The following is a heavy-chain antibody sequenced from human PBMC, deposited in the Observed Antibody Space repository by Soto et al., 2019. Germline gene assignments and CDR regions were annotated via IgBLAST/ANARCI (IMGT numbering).Heavy chain of an antibody. CDR2: IYYSAST. Sequence: SETLSLTCTVSGGSISSYYWSWIRQPPGKGLEWIGYIYYSASTNYNPSLKSRVTISVDTSKNQFSLNLSSVTAADTAVYYCARAFKGTAMVDYWGQGTLVTVSS. CDR3: ARAFKGTAMVDY. CDR1: GGSISSYY. D-gene: IGHD5-18*01. V-gene: IGHV4-59*01. J-gene: IGHJ4*02.